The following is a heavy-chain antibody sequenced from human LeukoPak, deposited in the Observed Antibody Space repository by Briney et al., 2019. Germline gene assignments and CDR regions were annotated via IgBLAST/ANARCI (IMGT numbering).Heavy chain of an antibody. D-gene: IGHD3-3*01. CDR2: ISYDGSNK. CDR3: AKSAFPAASTYYDFWSGYYTGYYYYYMDV. Sequence: GGSLRLSCAASGFTFSSYGMHWVRQAPGKGLEWVAVISYDGSNKYYADSVKGRFTISRDNSKNTLYLQMNSLRAEDTAVYYCAKSAFPAASTYYDFWSGYYTGYYYYYMDVWGKGTTVTVSS. V-gene: IGHV3-30*18. J-gene: IGHJ6*03. CDR1: GFTFSSYG.